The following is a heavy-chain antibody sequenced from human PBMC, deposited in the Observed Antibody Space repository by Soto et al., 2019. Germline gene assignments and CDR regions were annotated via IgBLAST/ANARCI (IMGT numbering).Heavy chain of an antibody. V-gene: IGHV4-59*01. D-gene: IGHD3-16*01. J-gene: IGHJ4*02. Sequence: SETLSLTCTVSGGSISSYYWSWIRQPPGKGLEWIGYIYYSGSTNYNPSLKSRVTISVDTSKNQFSLKLSSVTAADTAVYYCARVGLEPARFDYWGQGTLVTSPQ. CDR2: IYYSGST. CDR3: ARVGLEPARFDY. CDR1: GGSISSYY.